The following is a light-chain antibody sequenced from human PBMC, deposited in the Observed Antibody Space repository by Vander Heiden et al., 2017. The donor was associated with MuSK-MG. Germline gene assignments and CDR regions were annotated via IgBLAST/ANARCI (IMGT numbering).Light chain of an antibody. CDR1: SSDVGGFNY. CDR3: SSYTNSTAVI. CDR2: EVS. J-gene: IGLJ2*01. Sequence: QSALTQPASVSGSLGQSITISCTGASSDVGGFNYVSWYQQNPGKAPKLSIFEVSNRPSGISDRFSGSKSGNTASLTISGLQAEDEADYYCSSYTNSTAVIFGGGTKLTVL. V-gene: IGLV2-14*01.